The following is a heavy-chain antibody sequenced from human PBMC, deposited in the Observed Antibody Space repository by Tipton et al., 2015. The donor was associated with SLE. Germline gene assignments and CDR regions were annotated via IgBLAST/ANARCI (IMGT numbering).Heavy chain of an antibody. CDR1: GYSFPNFW. V-gene: IGHV5-51*01. CDR3: ARHATEVTGGDY. J-gene: IGHJ4*02. D-gene: IGHD2-8*02. CDR2: IYPGDSDT. Sequence: QLVQSGAEVKKSGESLKISCKGSGYSFPNFWIGWVRQMPGKGLEWMGIIYPGDSDTRYSPSFQGQVTISVDKSISTAYLQWSSLQASDTAMYYCARHATEVTGGDYWGQGTLVTVSS.